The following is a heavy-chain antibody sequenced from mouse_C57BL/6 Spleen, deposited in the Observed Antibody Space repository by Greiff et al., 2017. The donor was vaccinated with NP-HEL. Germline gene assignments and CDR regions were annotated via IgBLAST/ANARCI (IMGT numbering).Heavy chain of an antibody. Sequence: VQLQQSGPVLVKPGASVKMSCKASGYTFTDYYMNWVKQSHGKSLEWIGVINPYNGGTSYNQKFKGKATLTVDKSSSTAYMELNSLTSEDSAVYYCARETTEYYFDYWGQGTTLTVSS. D-gene: IGHD1-1*01. CDR1: GYTFTDYY. CDR2: INPYNGGT. V-gene: IGHV1-19*01. CDR3: ARETTEYYFDY. J-gene: IGHJ2*01.